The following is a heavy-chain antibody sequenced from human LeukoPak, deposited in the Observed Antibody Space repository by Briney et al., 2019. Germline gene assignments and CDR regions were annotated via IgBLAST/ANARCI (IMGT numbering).Heavy chain of an antibody. CDR2: INSDGSST. D-gene: IGHD3-10*01. CDR3: ARAGLLWFGELPIDY. Sequence: GGSLRLSCAASGFTFSSFWMHWVRQAPGKGLVWVSRINSDGSSTSYADSVKGRFTISRDNAKNTLYLQMNSLRAEDTAVYYCARAGLLWFGELPIDYWGQGTLVTVSS. J-gene: IGHJ4*02. CDR1: GFTFSSFW. V-gene: IGHV3-74*01.